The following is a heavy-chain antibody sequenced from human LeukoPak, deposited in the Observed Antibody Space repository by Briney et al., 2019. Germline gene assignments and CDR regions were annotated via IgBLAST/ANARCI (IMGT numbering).Heavy chain of an antibody. CDR2: IKSKTDGGTT. V-gene: IGHV3-15*01. J-gene: IGHJ4*02. CDR3: TTDDGIAVAGTEAFDY. CDR1: GFTFSNAW. D-gene: IGHD6-19*01. Sequence: PGGSLRLSCAASGFTFSNAWMSWVRQAPGKGLEWVGRIKSKTDGGTTDYAAPVKGRFTISRDDSKNTLYLQMNSLKTEDTAVYYCTTDDGIAVAGTEAFDYWGQRTLVTVSS.